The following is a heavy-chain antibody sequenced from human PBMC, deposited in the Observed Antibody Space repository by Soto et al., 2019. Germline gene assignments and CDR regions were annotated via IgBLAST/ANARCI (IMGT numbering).Heavy chain of an antibody. D-gene: IGHD2-21*02. CDR3: TTGVTSRGMDV. CDR2: IKTKTDGGTT. J-gene: IGHJ6*02. Sequence: EVQLVESGGGLVKPGGSLRLSCAASGFTFSNAWMSWVRQAPGKGLEWVGRIKTKTDGGTTDYAAPVKGRFTISRDDSKNTLYLPMKSLKTEDTAVYYCTTGVTSRGMDVWGQGTTVTVSS. V-gene: IGHV3-15*01. CDR1: GFTFSNAW.